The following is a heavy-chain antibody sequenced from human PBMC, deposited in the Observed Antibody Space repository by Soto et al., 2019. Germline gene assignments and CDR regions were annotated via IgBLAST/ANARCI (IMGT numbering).Heavy chain of an antibody. CDR3: ARDRVLGSLRYFVWSLVREYYFYY. V-gene: IGHV1-2*04. CDR1: GYTFTGYY. CDR2: INPNSGGT. J-gene: IGHJ4*01. D-gene: IGHD3-9*01. Sequence: ASVKASCKASGYTFTGYYMHWVRQAPGQGLEWMGWINPNSGGTNYAQKFQGWVTMTRDTSISTAYMELSRLRSDDTAVYYCARDRVLGSLRYFVWSLVREYYFYYWGQ.